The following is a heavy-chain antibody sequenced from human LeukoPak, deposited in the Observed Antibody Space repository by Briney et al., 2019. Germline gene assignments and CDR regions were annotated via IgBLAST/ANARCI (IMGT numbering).Heavy chain of an antibody. J-gene: IGHJ5*02. V-gene: IGHV3-11*01. CDR3: ARDFWSGFYNNWFDP. D-gene: IGHD3-3*01. CDR1: GFTFSDYY. CDR2: ISSSGSTI. Sequence: KPGGSLRFSCAASGFTFSDYYMSWIRQAPGKGLEWVSYISSSGSTIYFADSVKGRFTVSRDNAKNSLSLQMNSLRAEDTAVYYCARDFWSGFYNNWFDPWGQGTLVIVSS.